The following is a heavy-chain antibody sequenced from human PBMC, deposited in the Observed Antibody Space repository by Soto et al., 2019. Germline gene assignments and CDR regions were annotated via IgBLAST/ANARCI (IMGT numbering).Heavy chain of an antibody. CDR1: GFTFSGYA. Sequence: QVQVVHSGAEEKKPGASVKVSCKASGFTFSGYAIHWVRQAPGQRLEWMGWINAGATNTKYSQKFQGRVTITRDTSATTGYMELSSLTSDATAVYYCAREGGWYVDHWGQGTLVAVSS. D-gene: IGHD6-19*01. CDR3: AREGGWYVDH. CDR2: INAGATNT. V-gene: IGHV1-3*05. J-gene: IGHJ4*02.